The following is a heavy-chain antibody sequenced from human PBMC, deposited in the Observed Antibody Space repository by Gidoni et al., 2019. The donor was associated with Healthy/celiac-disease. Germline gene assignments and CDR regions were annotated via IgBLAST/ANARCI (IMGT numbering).Heavy chain of an antibody. D-gene: IGHD3-3*01. J-gene: IGHJ4*02. V-gene: IGHV3-48*01. CDR1: GFTFSSYS. CDR2: ISSSSSTI. Sequence: EVQLVESGGGLVQPGGSLRLSCAASGFTFSSYSMNWVRQAPGKGLEWVSYISSSSSTIYYADSVKGRFTISRDNAKNSLYLQMNSLRAEDTAVYYCASMALWSGSNWGQGTLVTVSS. CDR3: ASMALWSGSN.